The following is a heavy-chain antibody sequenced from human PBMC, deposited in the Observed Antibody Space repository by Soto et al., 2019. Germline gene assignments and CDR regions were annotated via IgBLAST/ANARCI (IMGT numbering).Heavy chain of an antibody. V-gene: IGHV4-34*01. CDR3: ARSMGNYFRRPFDY. CDR2: INHSGST. J-gene: IGHJ4*02. D-gene: IGHD1-7*01. CDR1: GGSFSGYY. Sequence: PSETLSLTCAVYGGSFSGYYWSWIRQPPGKGLEWIGEINHSGSTNYNPSLKSRVTISVDTSKNQFSLKLSSVAAADTAVYYCARSMGNYFRRPFDYWGQGTLVTVSS.